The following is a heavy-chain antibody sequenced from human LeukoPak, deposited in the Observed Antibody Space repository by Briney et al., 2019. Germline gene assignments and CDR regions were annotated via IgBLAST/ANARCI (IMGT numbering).Heavy chain of an antibody. CDR1: GFTFSSYN. V-gene: IGHV3-21*01. D-gene: IGHD3-22*01. CDR3: TREDDSSGSGLDY. Sequence: GGSLRLSCAASGFTFSSYNMTWVRQAPGKGLEWVSSISSSCSYIYYADSVKGRFTISRDNSKNSLYLQMNSLRAEDTAVYYCTREDDSSGSGLDYWGQGTLVTVSS. J-gene: IGHJ4*02. CDR2: ISSSCSYI.